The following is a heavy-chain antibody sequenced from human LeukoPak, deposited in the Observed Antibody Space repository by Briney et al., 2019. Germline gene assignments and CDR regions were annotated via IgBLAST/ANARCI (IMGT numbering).Heavy chain of an antibody. D-gene: IGHD5-12*01. J-gene: IGHJ3*02. CDR2: IYYSGST. CDR3: ARLRGGAFDI. CDR1: GGSISSGGYS. Sequence: PSQTLSLTCTVSGGSISSGGYSWSWIRQHPGKGLEWIGYIYYSGSTYYNPSLKSRVTISVDTSKNQFCLKLSYVTGADTAVYYWARLRGGAFDIWGQGTMVTVSS. V-gene: IGHV4-31*03.